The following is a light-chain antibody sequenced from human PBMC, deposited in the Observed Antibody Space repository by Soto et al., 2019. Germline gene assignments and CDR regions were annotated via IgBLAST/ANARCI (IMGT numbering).Light chain of an antibody. Sequence: EIVMPQSPATLSVSPGETSTLSCRARQSVSSSYLAWYQQKPGQAPRLLIYGASSRATGIPDRFSGSGSGTDFTLTIRRLEPEDFAVYYCQQYGSSPAWTFGQGTKVDIK. CDR1: QSVSSSY. J-gene: IGKJ1*01. CDR2: GAS. V-gene: IGKV3-20*01. CDR3: QQYGSSPAWT.